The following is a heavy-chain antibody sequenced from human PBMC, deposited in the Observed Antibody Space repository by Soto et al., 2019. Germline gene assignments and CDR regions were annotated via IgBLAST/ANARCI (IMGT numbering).Heavy chain of an antibody. V-gene: IGHV3-30*03. CDR1: GFTFSSYG. CDR3: ATRRVGGSWLVVDY. Sequence: QVQLVESGGGVVQPGRSLRLSCAASGFTFSSYGMHWVRQAPGKGLEWVAGISYDGSNKYYADSVKGRFTISRDNSKNTLYLQRNSVRAEDTAVYYWATRRVGGSWLVVDYWGQGTLVTVSS. D-gene: IGHD6-19*01. J-gene: IGHJ4*02. CDR2: ISYDGSNK.